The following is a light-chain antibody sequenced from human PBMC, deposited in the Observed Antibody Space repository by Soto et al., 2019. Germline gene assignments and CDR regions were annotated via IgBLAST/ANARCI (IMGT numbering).Light chain of an antibody. CDR2: DVS. CDR3: CSYAGSDMV. V-gene: IGLV2-11*01. Sequence: QSALTQPRSVSGSPGQSVTISCTGTSSDVGGYNYVSWYQQHPGKAPKLMIYDVSKRPSGVPDRFSGSKSGNTASLTISGLQSDDEADYYCCSYAGSDMVFGTGTKLTVL. CDR1: SSDVGGYNY. J-gene: IGLJ1*01.